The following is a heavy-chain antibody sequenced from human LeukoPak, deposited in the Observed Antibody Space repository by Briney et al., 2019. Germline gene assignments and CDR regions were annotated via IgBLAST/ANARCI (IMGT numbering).Heavy chain of an antibody. CDR2: IYHSGST. V-gene: IGHV4-4*02. J-gene: IGHJ3*02. CDR3: ARTPTPSTVTTVTSAFDI. Sequence: SETLSLTCAVSGVSISSSNWWSWVRQPPGKGLEWIGEIYHSGSTNYNPSLKSRVTISVDKSKNQFSLKLSSVTAADTAVYYCARTPTPSTVTTVTSAFDIWGQGTMVTVSS. D-gene: IGHD4-17*01. CDR1: GVSISSSNW.